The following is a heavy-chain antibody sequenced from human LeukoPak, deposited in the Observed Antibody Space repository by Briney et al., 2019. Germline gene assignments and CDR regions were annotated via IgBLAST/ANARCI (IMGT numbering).Heavy chain of an antibody. V-gene: IGHV3-7*03. CDR3: AKDLGFDN. J-gene: IGHJ4*02. CDR2: VNEDGSEE. Sequence: GGSLRLSCAASGLTFRSFWMTWARQAPGKGLEWVANVNEDGSEENYVDSVKGRFTISRDNSKNTVSLQMNGLRGEDTAVYYCAKDLGFDNWGQGTLVTVSS. CDR1: GLTFRSFW. D-gene: IGHD3-10*01.